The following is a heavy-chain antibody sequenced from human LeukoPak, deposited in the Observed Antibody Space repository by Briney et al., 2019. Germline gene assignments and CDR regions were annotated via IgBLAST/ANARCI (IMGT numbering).Heavy chain of an antibody. CDR3: ARGGSYSSGLGQNDY. Sequence: PSETLSLTCAVYGGSLSGYYWSWIRQPPGKGLEWIGEINHSGSTNYNPSLKSRVTISVDTSKNQFSLKLGSVTAADTAVYYCARGGSYSSGLGQNDYWGQGTLVTVSS. D-gene: IGHD6-19*01. V-gene: IGHV4-34*01. CDR2: INHSGST. CDR1: GGSLSGYY. J-gene: IGHJ4*02.